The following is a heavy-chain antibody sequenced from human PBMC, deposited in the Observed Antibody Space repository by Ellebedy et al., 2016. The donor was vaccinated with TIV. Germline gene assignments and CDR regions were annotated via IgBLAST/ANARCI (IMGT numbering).Heavy chain of an antibody. CDR2: IYYSGNT. V-gene: IGHV4-59*12. CDR1: GGSISTNY. CDR3: ARDRMTNYFYGMDV. J-gene: IGHJ6*02. Sequence: SETLSLTCTVSGGSISTNYWSWIRQPPGKGLGCFGYIYYSGNTNYNPSLKSRVTISVDTSKNHFSLKLSSVTAADTAVYYCARDRMTNYFYGMDVWGHGTTVTVSS.